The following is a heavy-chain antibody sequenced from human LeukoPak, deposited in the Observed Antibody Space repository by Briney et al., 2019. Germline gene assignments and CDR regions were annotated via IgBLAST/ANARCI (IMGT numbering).Heavy chain of an antibody. CDR1: GFTFSSYE. CDR2: ISSSDTTI. D-gene: IGHD5-24*01. CDR3: ARSRRDNYYYYYGMDV. Sequence: GGSLRLSCAASGFTFSSYEMTWVRQAPGKGLEWVSNISSSDTTIHYADSVKGRFTISRDNARNSLYLQMNSLRAEDTAIYYCARSRRDNYYYYYGMDVWGQGTTVTVSS. J-gene: IGHJ6*02. V-gene: IGHV3-48*03.